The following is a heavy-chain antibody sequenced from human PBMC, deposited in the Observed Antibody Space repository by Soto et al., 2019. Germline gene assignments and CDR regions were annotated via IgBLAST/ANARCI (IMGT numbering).Heavy chain of an antibody. CDR2: ISHSGIT. V-gene: IGHV4-4*02. J-gene: IGHJ5*02. CDR1: GGSITNANW. CDR3: ARVLRGWFDP. Sequence: PSETLSLTCAVSGGSITNANWWTWVRQPPGGGLEWIGEISHSGITNYKASLRSRVTMSVDKTKNDVYLKLTSVTAADTAVYYCARVLRGWFDPWGQGTPVTVSS.